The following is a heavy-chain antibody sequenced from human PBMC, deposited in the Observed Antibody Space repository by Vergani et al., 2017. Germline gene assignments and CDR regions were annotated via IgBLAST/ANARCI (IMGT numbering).Heavy chain of an antibody. D-gene: IGHD2-21*02. CDR1: GFTFSSDW. J-gene: IGHJ4*02. Sequence: EVQLVESGGGLVQPGGSLRLSCAASGFTFSSDWMSWVRQAPGKGLEWVANIKQDGSEKYYVDSVKGRFTISRDNAKNSLYLQMNSLRAEDTAVYYCARENCGGDCFPAYWGQGTLVTVSS. CDR3: ARENCGGDCFPAY. V-gene: IGHV3-7*01. CDR2: IKQDGSEK.